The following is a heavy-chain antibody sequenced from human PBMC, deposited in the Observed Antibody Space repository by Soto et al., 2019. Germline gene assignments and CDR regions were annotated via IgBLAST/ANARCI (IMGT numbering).Heavy chain of an antibody. J-gene: IGHJ3*02. CDR1: GGSISSYY. CDR3: ALGPPWMDAFDI. CDR2: ISHTGTT. Sequence: QVQLQESGPGLVKPSETLSLTCTVSGGSISSYYWSWIRQSPGKGLEWVAYISHTGTTDYNPSLKSRLTISLDTSKNQFSLKLTSVTAADTAVYYCALGPPWMDAFDIWGQGTKVTVSP. D-gene: IGHD5-12*01. V-gene: IGHV4-59*01.